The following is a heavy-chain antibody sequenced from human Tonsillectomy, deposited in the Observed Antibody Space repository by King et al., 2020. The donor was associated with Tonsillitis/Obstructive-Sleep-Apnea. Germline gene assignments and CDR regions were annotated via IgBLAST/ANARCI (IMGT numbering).Heavy chain of an antibody. CDR1: GYSFTNYW. V-gene: IGHV5-10-1*03. D-gene: IGHD2-2*02. J-gene: IGHJ5*02. CDR3: ARVDCSSASCYTENWFDL. Sequence: VQLVESGAEVKKPGESLRLSCKGSGYSFTNYWISWVRQMPGKGLEWMGRIDPSDSYTNYSPSFQGHVTISADKSISTAYLQWSSLKASDTAMYYCARVDCSSASCYTENWFDLWGQGTLVTVSS. CDR2: IDPSDSYT.